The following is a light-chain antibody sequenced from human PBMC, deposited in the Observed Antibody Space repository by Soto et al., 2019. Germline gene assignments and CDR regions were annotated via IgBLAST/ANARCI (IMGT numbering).Light chain of an antibody. V-gene: IGLV3-21*02. CDR3: QVWDKSSRDHFYV. J-gene: IGLJ1*01. Sequence: SYELTQPPSVSVAPGQTARITCGGDTIGTNTVHWYQQKPGQAPVPVVHDDSGRPSGIPERFSGSNSGNTATLTISRVEAGDEADYYCQVWDKSSRDHFYVFGNGTKAT. CDR1: TIGTNT. CDR2: DDS.